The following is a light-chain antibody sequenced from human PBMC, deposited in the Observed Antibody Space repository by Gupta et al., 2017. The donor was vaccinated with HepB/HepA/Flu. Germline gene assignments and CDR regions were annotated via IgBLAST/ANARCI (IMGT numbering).Light chain of an antibody. CDR1: QGISSE. CDR3: KQLNSQSF. Sequence: IQLNQPPSFLSASVGDRVTITCRASQGISSELSWYKHKPGKAPMLLIYAASTLQSGVPSRFSGSGSGTEFTLTISSLQPEEVATYNYKQLNSQSFFGPGTKMDIK. CDR2: AAS. V-gene: IGKV1-9*01. J-gene: IGKJ3*01.